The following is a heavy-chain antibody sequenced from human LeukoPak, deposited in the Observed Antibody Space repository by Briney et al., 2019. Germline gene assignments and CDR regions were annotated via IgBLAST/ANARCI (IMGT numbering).Heavy chain of an antibody. D-gene: IGHD5-18*01. Sequence: GGSLKLSCAASGFAVSTNYLSWVRQAPGKGLEWVSVIYSDGSTYYTDSVKGRFTISRDNSNNTLYLQMNSLRPEDTAVYYCAKRGSSYGDFDYWGQGTLVTVSS. V-gene: IGHV3-66*02. CDR1: GFAVSTNY. CDR2: IYSDGST. J-gene: IGHJ4*02. CDR3: AKRGSSYGDFDY.